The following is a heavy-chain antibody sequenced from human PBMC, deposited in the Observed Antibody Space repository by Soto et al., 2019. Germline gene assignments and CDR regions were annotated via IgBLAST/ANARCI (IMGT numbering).Heavy chain of an antibody. D-gene: IGHD3-22*01. Sequence: SETLSLTCTVSGGSISSGGYYWSWIRQHPGKGLEWIGYIYYSGSTYYNPSLKSRVTISVDTSKNQFSLKLSSVTAADTAVYYCVRVSEDSSGYYYARDDAFDIWGQGTMVTVSS. CDR1: GGSISSGGYY. CDR2: IYYSGST. V-gene: IGHV4-31*03. J-gene: IGHJ3*02. CDR3: VRVSEDSSGYYYARDDAFDI.